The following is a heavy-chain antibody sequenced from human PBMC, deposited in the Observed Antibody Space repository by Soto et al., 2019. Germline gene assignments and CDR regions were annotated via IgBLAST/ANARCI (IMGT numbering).Heavy chain of an antibody. Sequence: GASVKVSCKASGYTFTSYAMHWVRQAPGQRLEWMGWINAGNGNTKYSQKFQGRVTITRDTSASTAYMELSSLRSEDTAVYYCAREKNRMSQYNWFDPWGQGTLVTVSS. CDR3: AREKNRMSQYNWFDP. V-gene: IGHV1-3*01. J-gene: IGHJ5*02. CDR1: GYTFTSYA. CDR2: INAGNGNT. D-gene: IGHD2-15*01.